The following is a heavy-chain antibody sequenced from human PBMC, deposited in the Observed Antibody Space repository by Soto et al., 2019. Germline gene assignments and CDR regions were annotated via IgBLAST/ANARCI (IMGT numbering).Heavy chain of an antibody. CDR1: GDSVSSYY. Sequence: QVQLQESGPGLVKPSETLSLTCSVSGDSVSSYYWSWIRQPPGKGLWWIGYVYYDGSTNYNPSLGTRVTISIDTYKNPVSLKLKSVTAADTAVYHCARGRRSPTVYYELDVWGQGTTVAVSS. CDR2: VYYDGST. D-gene: IGHD1-26*01. CDR3: ARGRRSPTVYYELDV. J-gene: IGHJ6*02. V-gene: IGHV4-59*02.